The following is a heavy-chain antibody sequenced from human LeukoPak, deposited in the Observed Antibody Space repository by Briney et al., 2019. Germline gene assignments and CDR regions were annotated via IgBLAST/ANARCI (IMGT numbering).Heavy chain of an antibody. D-gene: IGHD6-6*01. CDR3: ARGKNEQLVLI. CDR2: ISSSSSYI. Sequence: AGGSLRLSCAASGFTFSSYSMNWVRQAPGKGLEWVSSISSSSSYIYYADSVKGRFTISRDNAKNSLYLQMNSLRAEDTAVYYCARGKNEQLVLIWGQGTLVTVSS. J-gene: IGHJ4*02. V-gene: IGHV3-21*01. CDR1: GFTFSSYS.